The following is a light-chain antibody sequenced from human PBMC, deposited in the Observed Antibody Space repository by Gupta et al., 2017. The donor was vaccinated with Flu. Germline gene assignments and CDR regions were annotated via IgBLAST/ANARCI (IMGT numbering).Light chain of an antibody. J-gene: IGKJ2*02. CDR1: QSISSY. CDR3: QQSYSTPCT. CDR2: AAS. Sequence: PSSLSASVGDRVTITCRASQSISSYLNWYQQKPGKAPKLLIYAASSLQSGAPSRFSGSRSGTDFTLTISILQPEDFATYYCQQSYSTPCTFGQGTKMEIK. V-gene: IGKV1-39*01.